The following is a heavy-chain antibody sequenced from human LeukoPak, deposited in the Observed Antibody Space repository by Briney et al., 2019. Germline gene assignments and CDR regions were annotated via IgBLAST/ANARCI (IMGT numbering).Heavy chain of an antibody. J-gene: IGHJ3*02. Sequence: GGSLRVSCVASGVTLSNYAMSWARQAPGKGLEWVSAISGGGGNTYYADSVKGRFTISRDNSKNTLYLQMNSLRAEDTAVYYCGKNRYSGSLSPFDIWGQGTMVTVSS. V-gene: IGHV3-23*01. CDR1: GVTLSNYA. CDR3: GKNRYSGSLSPFDI. CDR2: ISGGGGNT. D-gene: IGHD1-26*01.